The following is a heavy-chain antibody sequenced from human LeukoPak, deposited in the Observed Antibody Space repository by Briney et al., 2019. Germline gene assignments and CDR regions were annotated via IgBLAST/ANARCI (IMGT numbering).Heavy chain of an antibody. J-gene: IGHJ4*02. Sequence: GGSLRLSCAASGFTFSSYSMNWVRQAPGKGLEWVSSISSSSSYIYYADSVKGRFTISRDNAKNSLYLQMNSLRAEDTAVYYCARRYVGATYFDYWGQGTLVTVSS. CDR2: ISSSSSYI. CDR1: GFTFSSYS. D-gene: IGHD1-26*01. CDR3: ARRYVGATYFDY. V-gene: IGHV3-21*01.